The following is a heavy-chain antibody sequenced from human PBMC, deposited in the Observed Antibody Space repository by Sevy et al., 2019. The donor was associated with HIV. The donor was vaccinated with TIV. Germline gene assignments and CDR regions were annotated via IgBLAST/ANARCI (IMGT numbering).Heavy chain of an antibody. J-gene: IGHJ4*02. Sequence: GGSLRLSCAAAGFTFSSYTMNWVRQAPGKGLEWVASISFSSNYIYYTDSLKGRFTISRDNAMNSLYLQMNSLRAEDTAVYYCAREDSKNWRYFDYWGQGTLVTVSS. CDR3: AREDSKNWRYFDY. D-gene: IGHD1-1*01. V-gene: IGHV3-21*01. CDR1: GFTFSSYT. CDR2: ISFSSNYI.